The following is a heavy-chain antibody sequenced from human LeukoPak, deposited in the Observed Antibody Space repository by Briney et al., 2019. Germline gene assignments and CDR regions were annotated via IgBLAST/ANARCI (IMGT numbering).Heavy chain of an antibody. V-gene: IGHV1-18*01. CDR1: GYTFTSYA. CDR3: ARDENCSSTSCYSVDYYYYYMDV. D-gene: IGHD2-2*01. CDR2: VSAYNVNT. J-gene: IGHJ6*03. Sequence: ASVKVSCKTSGYTFTSYAINWVRQAPGQGLEWMGWVSAYNVNTNYAQKFQGRVTMTTDTSTSTAYVELRSLRSDDTAVYYCARDENCSSTSCYSVDYYYYYMDVWGKGTTVTVSS.